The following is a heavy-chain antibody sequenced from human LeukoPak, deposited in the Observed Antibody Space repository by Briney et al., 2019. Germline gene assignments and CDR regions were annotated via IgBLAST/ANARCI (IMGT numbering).Heavy chain of an antibody. V-gene: IGHV1-69*05. CDR2: IIPIFGTA. D-gene: IGHD5-12*01. CDR3: ARVKWPAENWFDP. J-gene: IGHJ5*02. Sequence: SVKVSCKASGGTFSSYAISWVRQAPGQGLEWMGGIIPIFGTANYAQKFQGRVTMTRDTSTTTVYMELSSLRSEDTAVYYCARVKWPAENWFDPWGQGTLVTVSS. CDR1: GGTFSSYA.